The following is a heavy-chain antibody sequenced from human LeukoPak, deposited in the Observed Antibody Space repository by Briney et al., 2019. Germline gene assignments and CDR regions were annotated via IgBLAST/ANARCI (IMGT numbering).Heavy chain of an antibody. D-gene: IGHD5-18*01. J-gene: IGHJ3*02. Sequence: PGGSLRLSCAASGFTFDNYGINWVRQAPGKGLEWVSRIHWNGGRTGYADSVKGRFTISRDNAKNSLYLQMNSLRAEDTAVYYCARDIGDLSTAMDPGHDAFDIWGQGTMVTVSS. V-gene: IGHV3-20*04. CDR3: ARDIGDLSTAMDPGHDAFDI. CDR1: GFTFDNYG. CDR2: IHWNGGRT.